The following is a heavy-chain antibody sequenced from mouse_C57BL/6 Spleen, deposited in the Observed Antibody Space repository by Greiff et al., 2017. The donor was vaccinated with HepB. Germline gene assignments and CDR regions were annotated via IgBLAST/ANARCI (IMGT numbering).Heavy chain of an antibody. V-gene: IGHV5-17*01. J-gene: IGHJ3*01. CDR2: ISSGSSTI. CDR1: GFTFSDYG. D-gene: IGHD1-1*01. CDR3: ARGRDYYGSSSFAY. Sequence: EVQLVESGGGLVKPGGSLKLSCAASGFTFSDYGMHWVRQAPEKGLEWVAYISSGSSTIYYADTVKGRFTISRDNAKNTLFLQMTSLRSEDTAMYYCARGRDYYGSSSFAYWGQGTLVTVSA.